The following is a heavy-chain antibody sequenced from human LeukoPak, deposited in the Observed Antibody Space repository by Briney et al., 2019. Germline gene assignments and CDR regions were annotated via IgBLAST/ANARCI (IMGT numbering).Heavy chain of an antibody. CDR3: AASSGYYLSARFDY. V-gene: IGHV3-9*01. CDR1: GFTFDDYA. Sequence: GGSLRLSCAASGFTFDDYAMHCVRQAPGKGLEWVSGISWNSGSIGYADSVKGRFTISRDNAKNSLYLQMNSLRAEDTALYYCAASSGYYLSARFDYWGQGTLVTVSS. J-gene: IGHJ4*02. CDR2: ISWNSGSI. D-gene: IGHD3-22*01.